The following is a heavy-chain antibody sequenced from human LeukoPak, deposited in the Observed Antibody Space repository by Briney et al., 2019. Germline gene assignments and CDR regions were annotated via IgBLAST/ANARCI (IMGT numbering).Heavy chain of an antibody. CDR3: ARAWGQLELRT. CDR1: GGSISSGSYY. CDR2: IYTSGST. V-gene: IGHV4-61*02. D-gene: IGHD1-7*01. Sequence: PSETLSLTCTVSGGSISSGSYYWSWIRQPAGKGLEWIGRIYTSGSTNYNPSLKSRVTISVDTSKNQFSLKLSSVTAADTAVYYCARAWGQLELRTWGQGTLVTVSS. J-gene: IGHJ5*02.